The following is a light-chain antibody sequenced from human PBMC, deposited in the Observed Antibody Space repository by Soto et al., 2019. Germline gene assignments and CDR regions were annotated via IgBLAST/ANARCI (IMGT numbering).Light chain of an antibody. CDR2: AAS. CDR1: QSISSY. V-gene: IGKV1-39*01. Sequence: DIQMTQSPSTLSGSVGDRVTITCRASQSISSYLNWYQQKPGKAPKLLIYAASSLQSGVPLRFSGSGSGTDFTLTISSLQPEDFATYYCQQLYTYPLTFGGGTKVDIK. J-gene: IGKJ4*01. CDR3: QQLYTYPLT.